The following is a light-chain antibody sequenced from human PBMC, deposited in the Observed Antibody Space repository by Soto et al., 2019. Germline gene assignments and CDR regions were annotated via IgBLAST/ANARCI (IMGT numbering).Light chain of an antibody. J-gene: IGKJ2*01. CDR3: QVRTDWPPFKYT. CDR1: QSVDSF. Sequence: EIVLTQSPASLSLSPGERATLSCRASQSVDSFLAWYQQKPGRTPRLLIYDTSNRATGIPARFSGSGSGTDFTLTISRLELEDFAVYYCQVRTDWPPFKYTFGQGTKLEVK. CDR2: DTS. V-gene: IGKV3-11*01.